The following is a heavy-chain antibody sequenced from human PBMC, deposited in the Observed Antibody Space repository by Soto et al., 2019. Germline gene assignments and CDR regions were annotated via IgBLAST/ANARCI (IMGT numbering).Heavy chain of an antibody. J-gene: IGHJ4*02. Sequence: QVQVVQSGAEVKKPGASVKVSCKVSGNTLTELSMYWVRQAPGKGLEWMGGFDPEAGEKIYAQKFQGRVTMTEDSSIDTAYLELSSLKSEDTAVYYCATSHNGWELLLVYWGQGTLVTVSS. D-gene: IGHD1-26*01. V-gene: IGHV1-24*01. CDR3: ATSHNGWELLLVY. CDR2: FDPEAGEK. CDR1: GNTLTELS.